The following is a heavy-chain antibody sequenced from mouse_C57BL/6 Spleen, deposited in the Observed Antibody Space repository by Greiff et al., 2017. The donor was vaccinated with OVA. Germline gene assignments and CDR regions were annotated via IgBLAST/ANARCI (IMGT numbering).Heavy chain of an antibody. CDR1: GFTFSSYA. J-gene: IGHJ2*01. V-gene: IGHV5-4*03. CDR2: ISDGGSYT. D-gene: IGHD5-1*01. Sequence: DVKLVESGGGLVKPGGSLKLSCAASGFTFSSYAMSWVRQTPEKRLEWVATISDGGSYTYYPDNVKGRFTISRDNAKNNLYLQMSHLKSEDTAMYYCARVESNYFDYWGQGTTLTVSS. CDR3: ARVESNYFDY.